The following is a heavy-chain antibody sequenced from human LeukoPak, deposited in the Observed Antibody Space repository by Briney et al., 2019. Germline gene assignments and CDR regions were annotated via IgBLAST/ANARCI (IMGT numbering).Heavy chain of an antibody. CDR2: ISYDGSNK. Sequence: GGSLRLSCAASGFTFSSYGMHWVRQAPGKGLEWVAAISYDGSNKYYADSVKGRFTISRDNSKNTLYLQMNSLRAEDTAVYYCAKERSEAFDYWGQGTLVTVSS. CDR1: GFTFSSYG. V-gene: IGHV3-30*18. CDR3: AKERSEAFDY. D-gene: IGHD4-17*01. J-gene: IGHJ4*02.